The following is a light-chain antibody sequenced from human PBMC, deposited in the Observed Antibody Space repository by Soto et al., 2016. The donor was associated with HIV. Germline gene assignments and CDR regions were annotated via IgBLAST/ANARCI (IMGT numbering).Light chain of an antibody. Sequence: DIQMTQSPSSLSLSIGDRVTITCRASQSINSWLAWYQQKAGKAPKLLIYKASSLESGVPSRFSGSGSGTEFTLTISSLQPDDFATYYCQQYYDAPYSFGQGTRLEI. V-gene: IGKV1-5*03. CDR3: QQYYDAPYS. CDR2: KAS. CDR1: QSINSW. J-gene: IGKJ2*03.